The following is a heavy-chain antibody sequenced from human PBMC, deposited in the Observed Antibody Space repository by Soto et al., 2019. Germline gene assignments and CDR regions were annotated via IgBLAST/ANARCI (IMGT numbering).Heavy chain of an antibody. CDR2: IKQDGSEK. CDR3: ARAQTSAWCVTY. CDR1: GFTFSSFW. V-gene: IGHV3-7*01. J-gene: IGHJ4*02. Sequence: GSLRLSCAASGFTFSSFWMSWVRQAPGKGLEWLANIKQDGSEKYYVDSVKGRFTISRDNAKNSLYLQMDSLRAEDTAVYYCARAQTSAWCVTYWGQGPLVTVYS. D-gene: IGHD6-19*01.